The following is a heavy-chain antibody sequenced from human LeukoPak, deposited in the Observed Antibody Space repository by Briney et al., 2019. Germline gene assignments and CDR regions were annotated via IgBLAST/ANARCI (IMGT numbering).Heavy chain of an antibody. CDR2: ISYDESRK. Sequence: GGSLRLSCAASGFTFSNYGMHWVRQAPDKGPEWVAVISYDESRKYYADSVKGRFTISRDNSKNTLYLQMTSLRAEDTAVYYCAKIGVIGNWYYDLWGRGTLVAVSS. J-gene: IGHJ2*01. CDR1: GFTFSNYG. V-gene: IGHV3-30*18. D-gene: IGHD3-10*01. CDR3: AKIGVIGNWYYDL.